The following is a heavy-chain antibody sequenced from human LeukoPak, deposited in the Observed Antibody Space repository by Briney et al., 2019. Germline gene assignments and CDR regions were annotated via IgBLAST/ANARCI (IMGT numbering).Heavy chain of an antibody. CDR1: GFTFSSYG. CDR2: ISYDGSNK. V-gene: IGHV3-30*18. D-gene: IGHD5-12*01. CDR3: AKGWLHFAYDLGY. Sequence: PGRSLRLSCAASGFTFSSYGMHWVRQAPGKGLEWVAVISYDGSNKYYADSVKGRFTISRDNSKNTLYLQMNSLRAEDTAVYYCAKGWLHFAYDLGYWGQGTLVTVSS. J-gene: IGHJ4*02.